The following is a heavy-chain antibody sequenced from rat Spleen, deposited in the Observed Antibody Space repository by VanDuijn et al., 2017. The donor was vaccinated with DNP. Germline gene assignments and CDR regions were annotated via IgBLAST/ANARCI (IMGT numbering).Heavy chain of an antibody. Sequence: EVQLLESGGGLVQPGRSLKLSCAASEFTFSKSDVAWVRQAPTRGLEWVASISPSGANIYYRDSVRGRFTIFRDIPKSTLYLQMDSLRSEDTATYFCARHGRVTTVATYWYFDFWGPGTMVTVSS. V-gene: IGHV5S23*01. CDR1: EFTFSKSD. D-gene: IGHD1-3*01. CDR3: ARHGRVTTVATYWYFDF. J-gene: IGHJ1*01. CDR2: ISPSGANI.